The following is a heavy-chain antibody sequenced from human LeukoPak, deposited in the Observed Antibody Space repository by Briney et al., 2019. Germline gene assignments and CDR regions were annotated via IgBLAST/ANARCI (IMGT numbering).Heavy chain of an antibody. V-gene: IGHV1-46*01. CDR1: GYTFTSYY. CDR3: ATSVGSGNAFDY. Sequence: GASVKVSCKASGYTFTSYYMHWVRQAPGQGLEWMGIINPSGGSTSYAQKFQGRVTMTRDTSTSTVYMELSSLRSEDTAVYYCATSVGSGNAFDYWGQGTLVTVSS. D-gene: IGHD4-23*01. J-gene: IGHJ4*02. CDR2: INPSGGST.